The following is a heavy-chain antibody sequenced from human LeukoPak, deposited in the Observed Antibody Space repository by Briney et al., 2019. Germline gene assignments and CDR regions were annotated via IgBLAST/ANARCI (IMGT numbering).Heavy chain of an antibody. Sequence: PGGSLRLSCAASGFTFSDYYMSWIRQAPGKGLEWVSYISSSGSTIYYADSVKGRFTISRDDAKNSLYPQMNSLRAEDTAVYYCARDRAYATTTFDYWGQGTLVTVSS. D-gene: IGHD2-2*01. V-gene: IGHV3-11*01. CDR2: ISSSGSTI. J-gene: IGHJ4*02. CDR3: ARDRAYATTTFDY. CDR1: GFTFSDYY.